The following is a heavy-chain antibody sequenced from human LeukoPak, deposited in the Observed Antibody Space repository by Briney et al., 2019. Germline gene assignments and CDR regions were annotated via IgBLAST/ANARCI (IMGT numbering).Heavy chain of an antibody. CDR3: ARADYYGSGSFIGMDV. V-gene: IGHV5-51*01. CDR1: GYSFTSYW. J-gene: IGHJ6*04. Sequence: GESLKISCKGSGYSFTSYWIGWVRQMPGKGLEWMGIIYPGDSDTRYSPSFQGQVTISADKSISTAYLQWSSLKASDTAMYYRARADYYGSGSFIGMDVWGKGTTVTVSS. D-gene: IGHD3-10*01. CDR2: IYPGDSDT.